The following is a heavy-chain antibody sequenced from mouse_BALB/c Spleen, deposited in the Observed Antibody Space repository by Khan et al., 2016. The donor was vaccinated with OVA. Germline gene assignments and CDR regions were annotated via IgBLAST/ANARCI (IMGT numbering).Heavy chain of an antibody. CDR2: INPSDGDT. V-gene: IGHV1S81*02. Sequence: VQLQESGAELVKPGASVKLSCKASGYIFTNYYMYWVKQRPGQGLEWIGEINPSDGDTNFNEKFKTKATLTVDKSSSTAYMQLSSLTSEDSAVYYCTRSGDGTFAYWGQGTLVTVSA. CDR3: TRSGDGTFAY. CDR1: GYIFTNYY. D-gene: IGHD2-1*01. J-gene: IGHJ3*01.